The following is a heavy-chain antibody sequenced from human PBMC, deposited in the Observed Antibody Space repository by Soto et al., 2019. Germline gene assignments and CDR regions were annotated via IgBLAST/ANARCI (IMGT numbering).Heavy chain of an antibody. D-gene: IGHD4-4*01. J-gene: IGHJ4*02. V-gene: IGHV3-30*18. CDR2: ISYDGSNK. CDR1: GFTFSSYG. Sequence: SLRLSCAASGFTFSSYGMHWVRQAPGKGLEWVAVISYDGSNKYYADSVKGRFTISRDNSKNTLYLQMNSLRAEDTAVYYCAKGRGMTTVTVFDYWGQGTLVTVSS. CDR3: AKGRGMTTVTVFDY.